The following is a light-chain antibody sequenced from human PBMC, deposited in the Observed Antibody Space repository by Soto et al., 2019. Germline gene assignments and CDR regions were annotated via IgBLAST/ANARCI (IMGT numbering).Light chain of an antibody. Sequence: IQMTQSPPTLSASVGDRVTITCRASQTISTWMAWYQQKPGKAPKLLVYDASTLQSGVASRFSGSGSGTEFTLTISSLQPEDFATYYCLQHNSYPRTFGQGTKVDIK. CDR1: QTISTW. CDR2: DAS. V-gene: IGKV1-5*01. CDR3: LQHNSYPRT. J-gene: IGKJ1*01.